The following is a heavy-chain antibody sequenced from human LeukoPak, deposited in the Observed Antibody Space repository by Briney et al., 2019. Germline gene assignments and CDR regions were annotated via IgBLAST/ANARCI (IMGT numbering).Heavy chain of an antibody. CDR1: GGSISSSNW. V-gene: IGHV4-4*02. J-gene: IGHJ5*02. D-gene: IGHD3-3*01. Sequence: SGTLSLTCAISGGSISSSNWWTWVRQPPGKGLEWVGEIYLRGNTNYNPSLESRVTISVDESKTQLSLRLESVTAADTAVYYCARVGYDFWSGYSTWFDPWGQGTLVTVSS. CDR3: ARVGYDFWSGYSTWFDP. CDR2: IYLRGNT.